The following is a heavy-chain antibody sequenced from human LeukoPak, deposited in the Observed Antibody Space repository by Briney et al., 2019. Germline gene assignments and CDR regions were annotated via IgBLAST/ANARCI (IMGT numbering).Heavy chain of an antibody. J-gene: IGHJ6*02. D-gene: IGHD4-17*01. CDR1: GGSVSTGSDY. CDR3: ARTKVTNYGMDV. CDR2: IFYSGST. V-gene: IGHV4-61*01. Sequence: SETLSLTCTVSGGSVSTGSDYWSWIRQPPGKGLEWIGYIFYSGSTNYNPSLKSRVTISVDTSKNQSSLKLSSVTAADTAVYYCARTKVTNYGMDVWGQGTTVTVSS.